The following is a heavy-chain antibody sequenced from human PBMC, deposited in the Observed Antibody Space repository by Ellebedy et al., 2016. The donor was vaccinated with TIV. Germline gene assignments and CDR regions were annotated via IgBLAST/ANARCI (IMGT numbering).Heavy chain of an antibody. D-gene: IGHD6-13*01. CDR1: GFTFSSYG. V-gene: IGHV3-21*01. CDR3: ARDLRGSSEFILPYFDY. J-gene: IGHJ4*02. CDR2: ISSSSYI. Sequence: GGSLRLSXAASGFTFSSYGMNWVRQAPGKGLEWVSSISSSSYIYYADSVKGRFTISRDNSKNTLYLQMNSLRAEDTAVYYCARDLRGSSEFILPYFDYWGQGTLVTVSS.